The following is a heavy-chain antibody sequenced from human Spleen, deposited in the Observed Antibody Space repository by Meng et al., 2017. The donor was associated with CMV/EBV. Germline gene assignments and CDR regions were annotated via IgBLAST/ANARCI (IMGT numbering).Heavy chain of an antibody. Sequence: VSSYRAGWDWIRQSPSRGLEWLGRTYYRSKWYSDYAVSVKSRITIDPDTSKHQFSLHLNSVTPEDTAVYYCARGGLVRGITPYFVYWSQGTLVTVSS. CDR2: TYYRSKWYS. J-gene: IGHJ4*02. CDR1: VSSYRAG. V-gene: IGHV6-1*01. CDR3: ARGGLVRGITPYFVY. D-gene: IGHD3-10*01.